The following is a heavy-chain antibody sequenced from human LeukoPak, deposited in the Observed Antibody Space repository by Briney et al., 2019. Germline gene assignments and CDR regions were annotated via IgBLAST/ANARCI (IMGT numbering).Heavy chain of an antibody. Sequence: GASVKVSCKASGGTFSSYAVSWVRQAPGQGLEWMGGIIPIFGTANYAQKFQGRVTITTDESTSTAYMELGSLRSEDTAVYYCARGTSNRPHYYYYYMDVWGKGTTVTVSS. CDR1: GGTFSSYA. CDR2: IIPIFGTA. V-gene: IGHV1-69*05. D-gene: IGHD1-14*01. J-gene: IGHJ6*03. CDR3: ARGTSNRPHYYYYYMDV.